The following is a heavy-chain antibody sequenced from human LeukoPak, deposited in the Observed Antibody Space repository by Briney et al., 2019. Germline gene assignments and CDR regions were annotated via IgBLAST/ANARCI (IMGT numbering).Heavy chain of an antibody. CDR3: ARELEQQQLVPHFDY. CDR1: GYTFTSYY. J-gene: IGHJ4*02. D-gene: IGHD6-13*01. Sequence: ASVKVSCKASGYTFTSYYMHWVRQAPGQGLEWMEIINPSGGSTSYAQKFQGRVTMTRDTSTSTVYMELSSLRSEDTAVYYCARELEQQQLVPHFDYWGQGTLVTVSS. CDR2: INPSGGST. V-gene: IGHV1-46*01.